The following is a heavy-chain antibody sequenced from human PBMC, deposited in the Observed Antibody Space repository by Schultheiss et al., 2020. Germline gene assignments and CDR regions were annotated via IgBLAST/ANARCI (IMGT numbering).Heavy chain of an antibody. CDR3: ARAPRQQQLQLGGFDP. CDR1: GFSFRSYG. CDR2: VYSGGDT. Sequence: GESLKISCAASGFSFRSYGMHWVRQAPAKGLEWVSVVYSGGDTYYADSVKGRFTISRDNSKNTLYLQMNSLRAEDTAVYYCARAPRQQQLQLGGFDPWGQGTLVTVSS. V-gene: IGHV3-NL1*01. J-gene: IGHJ5*02. D-gene: IGHD6-13*01.